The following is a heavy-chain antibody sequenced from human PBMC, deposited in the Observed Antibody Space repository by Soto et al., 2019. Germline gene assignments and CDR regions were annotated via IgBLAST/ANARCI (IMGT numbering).Heavy chain of an antibody. CDR2: ISYSGIT. J-gene: IGHJ4*02. CDR1: GGSISSGDYY. D-gene: IGHD5-12*01. Sequence: QVQLQESGPGLVKPSQTLSLTCTVSGGSISSGDYYWTWSRQPPGKGLEYIGYISYSGITYYNPSLESRLTIAAGTSKNQFSLKLSSVTAADTAVYCCAGDQGKKLRWVYWGQGTLVTVSS. V-gene: IGHV4-30-4*01. CDR3: AGDQGKKLRWVY.